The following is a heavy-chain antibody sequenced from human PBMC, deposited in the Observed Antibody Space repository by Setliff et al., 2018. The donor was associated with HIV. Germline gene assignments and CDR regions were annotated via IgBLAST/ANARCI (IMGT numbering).Heavy chain of an antibody. Sequence: SETLSLTCTVSGGSISSGSYYWSWIRQPAGKGLEWIGRIYTSGSTNYNPSLKSRVTISVDTSKNQFSLKLSSVTAADTAVYYCARAPLSRLRSYYYYYGMDVWGQGTTVTVSS. CDR1: GGSISSGSYY. CDR3: ARAPLSRLRSYYYYYGMDV. J-gene: IGHJ6*02. CDR2: IYTSGST. D-gene: IGHD4-17*01. V-gene: IGHV4-61*02.